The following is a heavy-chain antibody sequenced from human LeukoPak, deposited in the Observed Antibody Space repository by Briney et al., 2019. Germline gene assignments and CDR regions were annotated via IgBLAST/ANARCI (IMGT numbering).Heavy chain of an antibody. Sequence: GGSLRLSCAASGFTSSSYWMHWVRQAPGKGLVWVSRVNRDGSSTNYADSVKGRFTISRDNAKNTVYLQMNSLRAEDTAVYYCARVDCSSTSCYIWFDPWGQGTLVTVSS. CDR1: GFTSSSYW. V-gene: IGHV3-74*01. D-gene: IGHD2-2*02. CDR3: ARVDCSSTSCYIWFDP. CDR2: VNRDGSST. J-gene: IGHJ5*02.